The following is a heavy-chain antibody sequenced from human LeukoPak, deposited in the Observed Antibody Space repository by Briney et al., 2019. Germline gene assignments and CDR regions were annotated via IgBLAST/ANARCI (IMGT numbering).Heavy chain of an antibody. Sequence: GGSLRLSCAASGFTFSSYGMSWVRQAPGKGLEWVSAISGSGGSTYYADSVKGRFTISRDNARNSLYLQMNSLRAEDTAVYYCARDPGTTQTLHDAFDIWGQGTMVTVSS. CDR1: GFTFSSYG. CDR3: ARDPGTTQTLHDAFDI. V-gene: IGHV3-23*01. D-gene: IGHD1-7*01. CDR2: ISGSGGST. J-gene: IGHJ3*02.